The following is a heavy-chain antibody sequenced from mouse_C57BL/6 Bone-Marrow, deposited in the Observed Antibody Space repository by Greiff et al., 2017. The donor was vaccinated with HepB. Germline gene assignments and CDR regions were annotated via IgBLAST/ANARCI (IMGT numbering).Heavy chain of an antibody. CDR1: GYTFTSYW. D-gene: IGHD3-2*02. J-gene: IGHJ3*01. CDR2: IYPGSGST. V-gene: IGHV1-55*01. Sequence: QVQLQQPGAELVKPGASVKMSCKASGYTFTSYWITWVKQRPGQGLEWIGDIYPGSGSTNYNETFKSKATLTVDTSSSTAYMQLSSLTSEDSAVYYCARGGRPTAQATFAYWGQGTLVTVSA. CDR3: ARGGRPTAQATFAY.